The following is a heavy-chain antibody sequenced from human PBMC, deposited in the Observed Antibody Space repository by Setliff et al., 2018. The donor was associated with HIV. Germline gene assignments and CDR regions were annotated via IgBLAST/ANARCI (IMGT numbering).Heavy chain of an antibody. CDR3: ARDTASIAYYARFDY. D-gene: IGHD3-22*01. CDR2: ISRISTYI. J-gene: IGHJ4*02. Sequence: LRLSCAASGFTFSNYNMNWVRQAPGKGLEWVSSISRISTYIYYADSVKGRFTISRDNAKNSLYLHMNSLRAEDTAVYYCARDTASIAYYARFDYWGQGTLVAVSS. CDR1: GFTFSNYN. V-gene: IGHV3-21*01.